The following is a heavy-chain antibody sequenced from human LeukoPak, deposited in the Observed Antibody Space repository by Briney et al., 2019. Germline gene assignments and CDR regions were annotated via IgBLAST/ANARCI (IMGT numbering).Heavy chain of an antibody. CDR1: GGSISSGGYY. J-gene: IGHJ4*02. V-gene: IGHV4-31*03. CDR2: IYYSGST. D-gene: IGHD5-18*01. CDR3: ARGRRYSYGYFLSPAEFDY. Sequence: SETLSLTCTVSGGSISSGGYYWSWIRQHPGKGLEWIGYIYYSGSTYYNPSLKSRVTISVDTSKNQFSLKLSSVTAADTAVYYCARGRRYSYGYFLSPAEFDYWGQGTLVTVSS.